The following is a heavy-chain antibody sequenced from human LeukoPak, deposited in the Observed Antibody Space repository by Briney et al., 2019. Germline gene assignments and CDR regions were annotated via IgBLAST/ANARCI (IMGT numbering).Heavy chain of an antibody. CDR3: ARYLIAVGAFDI. Sequence: KTGGSLRLSCAASGLTFTSYTMNWVRQAPGKGLEWVSDLSSSGSYIDYADSVKGRFTISRDNAKNSLFLHMNSLRDEDTAVYYCARYLIAVGAFDIWGQGTMVTVSS. D-gene: IGHD2-21*01. CDR2: LSSSGSYI. CDR1: GLTFTSYT. V-gene: IGHV3-21*01. J-gene: IGHJ3*02.